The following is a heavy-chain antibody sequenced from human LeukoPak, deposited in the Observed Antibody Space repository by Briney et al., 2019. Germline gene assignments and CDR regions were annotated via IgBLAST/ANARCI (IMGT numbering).Heavy chain of an antibody. CDR3: ARDSRIAVAGYYYYYGMDV. CDR1: GGSIGSYY. J-gene: IGHJ6*02. CDR2: IYYSGST. D-gene: IGHD6-19*01. V-gene: IGHV4-59*01. Sequence: SETLSLTCTVSGGSIGSYYWSWIRQPPGKGLEWIGYIYYSGSTNYNPSLKSRVTISVDTSKNQFSPKLSSVTAADTAVYYCARDSRIAVAGYYYYYGMDVWGQGTTVTVSS.